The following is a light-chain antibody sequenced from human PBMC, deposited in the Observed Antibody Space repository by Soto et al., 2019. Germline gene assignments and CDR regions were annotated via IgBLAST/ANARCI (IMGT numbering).Light chain of an antibody. Sequence: DVVMTQSPLSLPVTLGQPTSISCKSSQSLVYNDGNTYLNWFHQRPGQSPRRLIYQVSKRDSGVPDRFSGSGSGTAFTLTISRVEAEDVGVYYCIQGTHWSWTFGQGTKVEI. CDR2: QVS. V-gene: IGKV2-30*01. CDR3: IQGTHWSWT. J-gene: IGKJ1*01. CDR1: QSLVYNDGNTY.